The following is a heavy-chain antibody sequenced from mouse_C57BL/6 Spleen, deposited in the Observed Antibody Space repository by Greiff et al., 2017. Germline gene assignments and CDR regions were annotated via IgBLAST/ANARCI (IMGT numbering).Heavy chain of an antibody. D-gene: IGHD1-1*01. CDR1: GYTFTSYW. V-gene: IGHV1-52*01. CDR2: IDPSDSET. J-gene: IGHJ1*03. Sequence: QVQLQQPGAELVRPGSSVKLSCKASGYTFTSYWMHWVKQRPIQGLEWIGNIDPSDSETHYNQKFKDKATLTVDKYYSTAYMQLSSLTSEDSAIYYCARSYYYSRSFVGWYFDVWGTGTTVTVSS. CDR3: ARSYYYSRSFVGWYFDV.